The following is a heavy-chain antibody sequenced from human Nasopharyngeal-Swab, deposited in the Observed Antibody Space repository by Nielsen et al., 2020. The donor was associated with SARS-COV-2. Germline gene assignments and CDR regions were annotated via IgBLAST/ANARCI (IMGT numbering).Heavy chain of an antibody. Sequence: GESLKISCAVSGFTFSSYAMSWVRQAPGKGLEWVSAISGSGGSTYYADSVKGRFTISRDNSKNTLYLQMNSLRAEDTAVYYCAKDVEGIVVVQFDYWGQGTLVTVSS. CDR1: GFTFSSYA. J-gene: IGHJ4*02. CDR2: ISGSGGST. D-gene: IGHD3-22*01. V-gene: IGHV3-23*01. CDR3: AKDVEGIVVVQFDY.